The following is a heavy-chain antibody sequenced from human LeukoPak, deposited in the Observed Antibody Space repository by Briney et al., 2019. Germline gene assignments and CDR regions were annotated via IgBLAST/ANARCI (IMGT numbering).Heavy chain of an antibody. CDR3: ARQMQSHGNFDS. J-gene: IGHJ4*02. CDR2: LGIAGDT. V-gene: IGHV3-13*01. D-gene: IGHD1-26*01. CDR1: GFTVSSYA. Sequence: AGGSLRLSCAASGFTVSSYAMHWVRQPIGKGLEWVSALGIAGDTFYPGSVKGRFTISRENARNSLYLQMNSLRAEDTAMYYCARQMQSHGNFDSWGQGTLVTVSS.